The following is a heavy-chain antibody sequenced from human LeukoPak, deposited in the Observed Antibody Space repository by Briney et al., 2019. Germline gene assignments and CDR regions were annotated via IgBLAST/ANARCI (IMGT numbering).Heavy chain of an antibody. Sequence: GGSLRLSCAASGFTFSGSAMHWVRQASGKGLEWVGRIRSKANSYATAYAASVKGRFTISRDDSKNTAYLQMNSLRAEDTAVYYCARDNSPMAVVTANDYWGQGTLVTVSS. CDR3: ARDNSPMAVVTANDY. V-gene: IGHV3-73*01. J-gene: IGHJ4*02. CDR2: IRSKANSYAT. CDR1: GFTFSGSA. D-gene: IGHD2-21*02.